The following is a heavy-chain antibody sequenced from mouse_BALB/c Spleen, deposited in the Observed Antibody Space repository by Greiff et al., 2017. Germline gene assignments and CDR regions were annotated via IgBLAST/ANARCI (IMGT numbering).Heavy chain of an antibody. CDR1: GYTFTSYT. J-gene: IGHJ1*01. CDR3: ARREGEVYWYFDV. Sequence: VKLQESGAELARPGASVKMSCKASGYTFTSYTMHWVKQRPGQGLEWIGYINPSSGYTNYNQKFKDKATLTADKSSSTAYMQLSSLTSEDSAVYYCARREGEVYWYFDVWGAGTTVTVSS. CDR2: INPSSGYT. V-gene: IGHV1-4*01.